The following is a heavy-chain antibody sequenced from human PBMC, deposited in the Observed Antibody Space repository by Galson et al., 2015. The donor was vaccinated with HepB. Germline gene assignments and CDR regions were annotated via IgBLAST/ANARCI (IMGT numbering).Heavy chain of an antibody. CDR1: GYTFTGYY. D-gene: IGHD4-17*01. CDR3: ARSVPPGGPYGDFDY. J-gene: IGHJ4*02. V-gene: IGHV1-2*02. Sequence: SVKVSCKASGYTFTGYYMHWVRQAPGQGLEWMGWINPNSGGTNYAQKFQGRVTMTRDTSISTAYMELSRLRSDDTAVYYCARSVPPGGPYGDFDYWGQGTLVTVSS. CDR2: INPNSGGT.